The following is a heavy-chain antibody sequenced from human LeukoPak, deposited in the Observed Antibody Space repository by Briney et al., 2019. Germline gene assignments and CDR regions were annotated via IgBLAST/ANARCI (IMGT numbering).Heavy chain of an antibody. V-gene: IGHV4-31*03. J-gene: IGHJ6*03. CDR2: IYYSWSS. D-gene: IGHD1-1*01. Sequence: SETLSLTCTVSGGSINSGGSYWSWIRQHPGKGLEWIGCIYYSWSSYYNPSLKSRVTLSLDTSKNQFSLKLSSVTAADTAVYYCANYIRNVHYYMDVWGKGTTVIVSS. CDR1: GGSINSGGSY. CDR3: ANYIRNVHYYMDV.